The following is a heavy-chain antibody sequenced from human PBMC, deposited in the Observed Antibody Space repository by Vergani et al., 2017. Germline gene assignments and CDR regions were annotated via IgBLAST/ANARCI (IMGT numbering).Heavy chain of an antibody. D-gene: IGHD2-8*01. CDR3: ARSFRDCTNGVCYWSYYMDV. J-gene: IGHJ6*03. V-gene: IGHV1-69*01. CDR2: IIPIFGTA. Sequence: QVQLVQSGAEVKKPGSSVKVSCKASGGTFSSYAISWVRQAPGQGLEWMGGIIPIFGTANYAQKFQGRVTITADESTSTAYMELSSLRSEDTAVYYCARSFRDCTNGVCYWSYYMDVWGKGTTVTVSS. CDR1: GGTFSSYA.